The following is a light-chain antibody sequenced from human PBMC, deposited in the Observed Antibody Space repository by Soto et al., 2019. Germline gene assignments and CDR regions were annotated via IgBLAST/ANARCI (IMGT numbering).Light chain of an antibody. CDR1: NIGGKS. Sequence: SYELTQPPSVSVAPGQTARITCGGDNIGGKSVRWYQQKPGQAPVLVVYDDSARPSAIPERFSGSKSGNTASLTISGLQAEDEADYYCSSYTSSSTYVFGTGTKLPVL. J-gene: IGLJ1*01. V-gene: IGLV3-21*02. CDR3: SSYTSSSTYV. CDR2: DDS.